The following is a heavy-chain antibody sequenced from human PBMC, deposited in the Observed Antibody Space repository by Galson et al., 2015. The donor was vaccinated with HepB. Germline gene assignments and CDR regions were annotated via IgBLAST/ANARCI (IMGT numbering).Heavy chain of an antibody. Sequence: PALVKPTQTLTLTCTFSGFSLSTSGVGVGWIRQPPGKALEWLALIYWNDDKRYSPSLKSRLTITKDTSKNQVVLTMTNMDPVDTATYYCAHMPRTEQLWSPGDSSGYYSYFDYWGQGTLVTVSS. V-gene: IGHV2-5*01. CDR2: IYWNDDK. J-gene: IGHJ4*02. D-gene: IGHD3-22*01. CDR3: AHMPRTEQLWSPGDSSGYYSYFDY. CDR1: GFSLSTSGVG.